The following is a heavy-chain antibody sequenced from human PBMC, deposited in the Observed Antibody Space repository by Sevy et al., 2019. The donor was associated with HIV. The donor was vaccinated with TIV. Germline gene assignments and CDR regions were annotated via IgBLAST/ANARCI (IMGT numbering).Heavy chain of an antibody. CDR2: IVVGYGNT. V-gene: IGHV1-58*02. J-gene: IGHJ6*02. CDR1: GFTFTSSA. Sequence: SVKVSCKASGFTFTSSAMQRVRQARGQHLEWIGWIVVGYGNTNYAQKFRERVTITRDMSTSTAYMELSSLRSEDTAVYYCAAADSYSSGWYPNYAMDVWGQGTTVTVSS. D-gene: IGHD6-19*01. CDR3: AAADSYSSGWYPNYAMDV.